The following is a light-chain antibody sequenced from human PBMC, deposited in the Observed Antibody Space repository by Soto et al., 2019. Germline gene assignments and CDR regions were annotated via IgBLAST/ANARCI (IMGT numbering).Light chain of an antibody. Sequence: EIVLTQSPATLSLSPGERATLSCRPSQSVSSYLAWYQEKPGQAPRLLIYDASNRATGIPARFSGSGTGADFTLTISSLEPEDSALYYCQQYSNWPPITFGQGTRLEIK. V-gene: IGKV3-11*01. CDR3: QQYSNWPPIT. CDR1: QSVSSY. CDR2: DAS. J-gene: IGKJ5*01.